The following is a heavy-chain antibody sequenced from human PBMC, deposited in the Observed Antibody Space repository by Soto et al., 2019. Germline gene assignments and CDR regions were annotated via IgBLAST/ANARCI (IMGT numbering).Heavy chain of an antibody. J-gene: IGHJ3*01. D-gene: IGHD1-1*01. CDR2: LYDLEGS. Sequence: DVQFVESGGGLIQPGESLRLSCAAFGFTISGKKYVAWVRQAPGKGLEWVSALYDLEGSFYAASVKGRFTTSSDSSKTTVYLPMNDLRPDDTAVYFCATWHEREHAYDVWGQGTTVTVSS. CDR1: GFTISGKKY. V-gene: IGHV3-53*01. CDR3: ATWHEREHAYDV.